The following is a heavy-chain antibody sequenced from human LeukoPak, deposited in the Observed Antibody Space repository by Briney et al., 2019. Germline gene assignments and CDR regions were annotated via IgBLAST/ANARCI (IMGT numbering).Heavy chain of an antibody. Sequence: GGSLRLSCAASGFTFSSYAMHWVRQAPGKGLEWVAVISYDGSNKYYADSVKGRFTISRDNSKNTLYLQMNSLRAEDTAVYYCVREVGATGFDYWGQGTLVTVSS. D-gene: IGHD1-26*01. CDR3: VREVGATGFDY. CDR2: ISYDGSNK. J-gene: IGHJ4*02. V-gene: IGHV3-30-3*01. CDR1: GFTFSSYA.